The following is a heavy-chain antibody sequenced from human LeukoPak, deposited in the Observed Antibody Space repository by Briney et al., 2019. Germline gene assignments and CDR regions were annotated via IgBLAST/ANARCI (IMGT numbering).Heavy chain of an antibody. CDR3: ARGYCSGGSCYSDY. CDR2: IYYSGST. CDR1: GGSISSSSYY. D-gene: IGHD2-15*01. Sequence: TSETLSLTCTVSGGSISSSSYYWGWIRQPPGKGLEWIGYIYYSGSTNYNPSLKSRVTISVDTSRNQFSLKLSSVTAADTAVYYCARGYCSGGSCYSDYWGQGTLVTVPS. J-gene: IGHJ4*02. V-gene: IGHV4-61*05.